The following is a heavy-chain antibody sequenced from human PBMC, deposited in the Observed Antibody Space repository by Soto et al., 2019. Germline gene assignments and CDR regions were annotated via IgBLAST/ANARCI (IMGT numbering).Heavy chain of an antibody. J-gene: IGHJ3*02. CDR2: IYSGGST. CDR3: ASQPIWFGELFPHDAFDI. Sequence: GGSLRLSCAASGFTVSSNYMSWVRQAPGKGLEWVSVIYSGGSTYYADSVKGRFTISRDNSKNTLYLQMNSLRAEDTAVYYCASQPIWFGELFPHDAFDIWGQGTMVTVSS. CDR1: GFTVSSNY. V-gene: IGHV3-66*04. D-gene: IGHD3-10*01.